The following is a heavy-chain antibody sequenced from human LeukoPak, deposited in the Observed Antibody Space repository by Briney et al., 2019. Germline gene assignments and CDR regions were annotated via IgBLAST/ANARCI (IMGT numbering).Heavy chain of an antibody. D-gene: IGHD6-13*01. CDR3: AKDLSSSWFEGLDN. V-gene: IGHV3-23*01. J-gene: IGHJ4*02. CDR1: GFTFSSYA. Sequence: GGSLRLSCAASGFTFSSYAMSWVRQAPGKGLEWVSAISGSGGSTYYADSVKGRFTISRDNSKNTLYLQMNSLRAEDTAVYYCAKDLSSSWFEGLDNWGQGTLVTVSS. CDR2: ISGSGGST.